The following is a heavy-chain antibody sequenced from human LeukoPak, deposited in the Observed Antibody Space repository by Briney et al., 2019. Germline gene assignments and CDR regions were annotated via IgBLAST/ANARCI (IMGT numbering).Heavy chain of an antibody. Sequence: GGSLRLSCAASGLTFSSYAMHWVRQAPGKGLEWVAVISYDGSEKHYADPVKGRLTISRDNSKNTLYLQMSSLRAEDTAMYYCAREGNSGYYPYWGQGILVTVSS. CDR2: ISYDGSEK. CDR1: GLTFSSYA. D-gene: IGHD3-22*01. J-gene: IGHJ4*02. CDR3: AREGNSGYYPY. V-gene: IGHV3-30-3*01.